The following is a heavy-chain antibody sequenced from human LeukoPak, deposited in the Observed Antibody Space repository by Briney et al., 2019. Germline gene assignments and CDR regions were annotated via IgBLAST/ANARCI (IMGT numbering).Heavy chain of an antibody. CDR3: ASSWWELHEARFDY. CDR1: GFTFSTYE. J-gene: IGHJ4*02. V-gene: IGHV3-48*03. Sequence: PGGSLRLSCAASGFTFSTYEMNWVRQAPGKGLEWVSYISESGSSIYYADFLKGRFTISRDNAKNSLFLQMNSLRVEDTAVYYCASSWWELHEARFDYWGQGTLVTVSS. D-gene: IGHD1-26*01. CDR2: ISESGSSI.